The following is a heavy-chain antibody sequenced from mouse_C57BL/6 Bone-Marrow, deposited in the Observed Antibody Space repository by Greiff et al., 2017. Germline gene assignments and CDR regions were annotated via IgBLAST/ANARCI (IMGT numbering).Heavy chain of an antibody. CDR1: GYTFTSYW. CDR3: ARDDGTAFYAMDY. J-gene: IGHJ4*01. V-gene: IGHV1-69*01. Sequence: QVQLQQPGAELVMPGASVKLSCKASGYTFTSYWMHWVKQRPGQGLEWIGEIDPSDSYTNYNQKFKGKSTLTVDKSSSTAYMQLSSLTSEDSAVYYGARDDGTAFYAMDYWGQGTSVTVSS. CDR2: IDPSDSYT.